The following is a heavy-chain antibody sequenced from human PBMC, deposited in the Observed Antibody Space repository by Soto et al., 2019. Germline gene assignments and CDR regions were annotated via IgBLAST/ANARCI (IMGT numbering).Heavy chain of an antibody. CDR2: VHNGCKT. D-gene: IGHD3-10*01. CDR1: VLTVSDNY. J-gene: IGHJ6*03. V-gene: IGHV3-66*01. Sequence: GGSLRLSCAASVLTVSDNYESRVRQAPGKGLEWVSVVHNGCKTYYADFVEDRFTISRDKSNNTLYLQMNSLRPEDTAVYYCARVEYFFGSGKYSYYMDVWGKGTTVTVSS. CDR3: ARVEYFFGSGKYSYYMDV.